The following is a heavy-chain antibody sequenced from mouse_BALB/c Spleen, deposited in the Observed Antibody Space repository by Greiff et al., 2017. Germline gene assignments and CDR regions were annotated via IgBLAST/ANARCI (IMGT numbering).Heavy chain of an antibody. CDR1: GFSLTSYG. CDR3: ARDRGDGYPYYAMDY. Sequence: VKVVESGPGLVAPSQSLSITCTVSGFSLTSYGVHWVRQPPGKGLEWLGVIWAGGSTNYNSALMSRLSISKDNSKSQVFLKMNSLQTDDTAMYYCARDRGDGYPYYAMDYWGQGTSVTVSS. D-gene: IGHD2-3*01. J-gene: IGHJ4*01. V-gene: IGHV2-9*02. CDR2: IWAGGST.